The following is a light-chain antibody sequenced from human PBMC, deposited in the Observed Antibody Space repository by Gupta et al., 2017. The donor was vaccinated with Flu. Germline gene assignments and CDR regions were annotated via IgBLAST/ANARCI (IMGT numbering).Light chain of an antibody. CDR1: QGISSY. CDR3: QQFKSYRHT. CDR2: AAS. Sequence: PSFLSASVGDRVTITCRASQGISSYLAWYQQKPGKAPKLLIYAASTLQSGVPSRFSGSGSGTEFTLTISSLQPEDFATYYCQQFKSYRHTLGEGTKLEIK. V-gene: IGKV1-9*01. J-gene: IGKJ2*01.